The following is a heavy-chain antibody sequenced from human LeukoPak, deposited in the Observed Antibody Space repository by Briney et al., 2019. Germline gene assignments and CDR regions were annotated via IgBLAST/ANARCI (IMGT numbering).Heavy chain of an antibody. D-gene: IGHD7-27*01. Sequence: PGGSLRLSCAASGFAFNNYAVHWVRQAPGKGLEWVAVISHDGSNKFYADSVEGRFTISRDNAKNTVNLQMNSLRAEDTAVYYCARVMGIASYFDYWGQGTLITVSS. CDR2: ISHDGSNK. CDR3: ARVMGIASYFDY. J-gene: IGHJ4*02. CDR1: GFAFNNYA. V-gene: IGHV3-30*04.